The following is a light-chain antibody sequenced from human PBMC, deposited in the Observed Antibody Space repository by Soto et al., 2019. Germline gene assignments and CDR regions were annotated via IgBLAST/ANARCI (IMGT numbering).Light chain of an antibody. CDR1: QGIRKD. J-gene: IGKJ4*01. CDR3: LQHNSYPLT. V-gene: IGKV1-17*01. CDR2: AVS. Sequence: DIQMTQSPSSLSASVGDRVTITCRASQGIRKDLGWYQQKPGKAPQRLIYAVSNLHSGVPSRFSGSGSGTEITLTISSLQPEDSATYYCLQHNSYPLTFGGGTKVEIK.